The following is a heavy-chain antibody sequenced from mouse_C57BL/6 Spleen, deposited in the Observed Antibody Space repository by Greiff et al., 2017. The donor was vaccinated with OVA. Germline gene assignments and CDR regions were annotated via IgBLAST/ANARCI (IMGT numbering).Heavy chain of an antibody. CDR1: GYTFTSYW. Sequence: QVQLQQPGAELVMPGASVKLSCKASGYTFTSYWMHWVKQRPGQGLEWIGEIDPSDSYTNYNHKFKGKSTLTVDKSSSTAYMQLSSLTAEDSAVYYCAIDGSSPRNYFDYWGQGTTLTVSS. V-gene: IGHV1-69*01. J-gene: IGHJ2*01. CDR3: AIDGSSPRNYFDY. CDR2: IDPSDSYT. D-gene: IGHD1-1*01.